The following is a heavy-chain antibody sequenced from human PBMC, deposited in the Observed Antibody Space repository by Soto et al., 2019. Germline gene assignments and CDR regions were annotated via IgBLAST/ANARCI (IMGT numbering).Heavy chain of an antibody. CDR2: ISSSSSTI. Sequence: EVQLVESGGGLVQPGGSLRLSCAASGFTFSSYSMNWVRQAPGKGLEWVSYISSSSSTIYYADSVKGRFTISRDNAKNSLYLQMNSLRAEDTAVYYCARDYGDYVSFRSYYYYMDVWGKGTTVTVSS. CDR3: ARDYGDYVSFRSYYYYMDV. J-gene: IGHJ6*03. D-gene: IGHD4-17*01. V-gene: IGHV3-48*01. CDR1: GFTFSSYS.